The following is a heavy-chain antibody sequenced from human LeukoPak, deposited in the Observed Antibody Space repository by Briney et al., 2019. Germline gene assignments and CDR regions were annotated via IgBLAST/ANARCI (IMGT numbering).Heavy chain of an antibody. V-gene: IGHV1-18*01. CDR2: ISAYNGNT. D-gene: IGHD6-19*01. J-gene: IGHJ4*02. Sequence: ASVKVSCKASGYTFTSYGISWVRQAPGQGLEWMGWISAYNGNTNYAQKLQGRVTMTTDTSTSTAYMELRSLRSDDTAVYYCARGLGQWLDPGNFGYWGQGTLVTVSS. CDR3: ARGLGQWLDPGNFGY. CDR1: GYTFTSYG.